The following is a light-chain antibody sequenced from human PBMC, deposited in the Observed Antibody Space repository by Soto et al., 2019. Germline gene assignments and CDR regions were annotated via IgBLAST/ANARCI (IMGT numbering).Light chain of an antibody. CDR1: GSSIGTNT. CDR3: AAWDGSLNNVL. V-gene: IGLV1-44*01. CDR2: GNN. Sequence: QSALTQPPSASGTPGQRVTISCSGSGSSIGTNTVNWYRQLPGTAPKLLIYGNNQRPSGVPDRFSGSKSGTSASLAISGLQSEDEADYYCAAWDGSLNNVLFGGGTNVTVL. J-gene: IGLJ2*01.